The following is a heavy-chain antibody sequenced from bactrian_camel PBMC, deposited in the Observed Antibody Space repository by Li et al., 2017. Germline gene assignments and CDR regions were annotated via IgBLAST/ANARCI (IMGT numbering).Heavy chain of an antibody. D-gene: IGHD3*01. CDR1: GYRSDEYC. CDR2: VGNDGST. CDR3: AISRSYYCTTFANFDT. V-gene: IGHV3S66*01. J-gene: IGHJ6*01. Sequence: RLSCVVSGYRSDEYCMAWFRQAPGKQREGIAAVGNDGSTSYEGSVKDRFTISADNAKNTLYLQMNSLKPEDTAMYYCAISRSYYCTTFANFDTWGQGTQVTVS.